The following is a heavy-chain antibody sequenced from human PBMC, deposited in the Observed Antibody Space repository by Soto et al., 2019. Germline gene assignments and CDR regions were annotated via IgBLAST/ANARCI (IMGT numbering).Heavy chain of an antibody. CDR3: ARERDFWSGSYYFDY. CDR2: IKQDGSEK. Sequence: PGGSLRLSCAASGFTFSSYWMSWVRQAPGKGLEWVVNIKQDGSEKYYVDSVKGRFTISRDNAKNSLYLQMNSLRAEDTAVYYCARERDFWSGSYYFDYWGQGTLVTVSS. J-gene: IGHJ4*02. V-gene: IGHV3-7*03. D-gene: IGHD3-3*01. CDR1: GFTFSSYW.